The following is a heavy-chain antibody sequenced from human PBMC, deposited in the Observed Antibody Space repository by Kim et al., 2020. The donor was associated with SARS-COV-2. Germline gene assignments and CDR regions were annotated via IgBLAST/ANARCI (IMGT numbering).Heavy chain of an antibody. Sequence: ASVKVSCKTSGYMFTSHYIHWVRQAPGQGLEWMGWINTDTDNTHYAQRFQGRVTVTGDTSISTAYMELSSLKSDDTAVYYCARSNGCSHFDNWGQGVPVTVSS. CDR2: INTDTDNT. CDR1: GYMFTSHY. V-gene: IGHV1-2*02. D-gene: IGHD2-15*01. CDR3: ARSNGCSHFDN. J-gene: IGHJ4*02.